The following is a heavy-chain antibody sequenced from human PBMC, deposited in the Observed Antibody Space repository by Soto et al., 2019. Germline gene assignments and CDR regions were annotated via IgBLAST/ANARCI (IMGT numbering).Heavy chain of an antibody. V-gene: IGHV1-3*01. J-gene: IGHJ4*02. CDR3: ARDPKDSGYIDY. D-gene: IGHD1-26*01. CDR1: GYTFTSYA. CDR2: INGGNGNT. Sequence: QVQLLQSGAEVKKPGASVKVSCKASGYTFTSYAIQWVRQAPGQGLEWMGWINGGNGNTKYSQKFQDRVTITGDTSASTAYMELSSLTSEDTAIYYCARDPKDSGYIDYWGQGTLVTVSS.